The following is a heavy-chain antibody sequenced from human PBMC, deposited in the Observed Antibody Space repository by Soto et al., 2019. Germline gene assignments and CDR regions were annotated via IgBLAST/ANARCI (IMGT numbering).Heavy chain of an antibody. V-gene: IGHV3-49*03. Sequence: QPGGSLRLSCTASGFTFGDYAMSWFRQAPGKGLEWVGFIRSKAYGGTTEYAASVKGRFTISRDDSKSIAYLQMNSLKTEDTAVYYCTRGGFYCTNGVCYSYYYYYGMDVWGQGTTVTVSS. CDR3: TRGGFYCTNGVCYSYYYYYGMDV. D-gene: IGHD2-8*01. CDR2: IRSKAYGGTT. CDR1: GFTFGDYA. J-gene: IGHJ6*02.